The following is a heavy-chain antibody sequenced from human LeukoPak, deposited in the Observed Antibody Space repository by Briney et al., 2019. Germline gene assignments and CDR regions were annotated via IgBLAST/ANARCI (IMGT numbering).Heavy chain of an antibody. Sequence: GGSLRLSCAASGFTFSNAWMSWVRQAPGKGLEWVGRIKSKTDGGTTDYAAPVQVSFTIAKVHTKNTLYMQRNSLKTEDTGVYYCTTDGNNGSGSPDYWGQGTLVTVSS. CDR3: TTDGNNGSGSPDY. D-gene: IGHD3-10*01. CDR2: IKSKTDGGTT. J-gene: IGHJ4*02. CDR1: GFTFSNAW. V-gene: IGHV3-15*01.